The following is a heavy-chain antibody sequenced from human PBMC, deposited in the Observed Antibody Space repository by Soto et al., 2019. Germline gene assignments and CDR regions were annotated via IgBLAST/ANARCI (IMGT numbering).Heavy chain of an antibody. V-gene: IGHV1-2*04. Sequence: GASVKVSCKASGYTFTGYYMHWVRQAPGQGLEWMGWINPNSGGTNYAQKFQGWVTMTRDTSISTAYMELSRLRSDDTAVYYCARAYYYDSSGYSYYYYGMDVWGQGTTVTVS. CDR1: GYTFTGYY. CDR3: ARAYYYDSSGYSYYYYGMDV. D-gene: IGHD3-22*01. J-gene: IGHJ6*02. CDR2: INPNSGGT.